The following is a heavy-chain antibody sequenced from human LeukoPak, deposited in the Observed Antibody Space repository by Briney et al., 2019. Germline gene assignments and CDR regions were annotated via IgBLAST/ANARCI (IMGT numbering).Heavy chain of an antibody. J-gene: IGHJ4*02. CDR1: GYTFTSQY. CDR2: INPSGGST. D-gene: IGHD6-13*01. V-gene: IGHV1-46*01. CDR3: ARAVAAGRRFDY. Sequence: ASVKVSCKASGYTFTSQYMHWVRQAPGQGLEWMGIINPSGGSTTYAQKLQGRVTMTRDTSTSTVYMELSSLRSDDTAVYYCARAVAAGRRFDYWGQGTLVTVSS.